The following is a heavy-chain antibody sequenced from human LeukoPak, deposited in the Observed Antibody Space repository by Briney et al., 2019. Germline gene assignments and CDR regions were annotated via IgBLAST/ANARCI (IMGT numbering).Heavy chain of an antibody. CDR3: AREYFSTGGFDY. CDR1: GGTFSSYA. J-gene: IGHJ4*02. CDR2: INPSGGST. Sequence: ASVKVSCKASGGTFSSYAISWVRQAPGQGLEWMGIINPSGGSTSYAQKFQGRVTMTRDTSTNTVYMELSSLRSEDTAVYYCAREYFSTGGFDYWGQGTLVTVSS. V-gene: IGHV1-46*01. D-gene: IGHD1-14*01.